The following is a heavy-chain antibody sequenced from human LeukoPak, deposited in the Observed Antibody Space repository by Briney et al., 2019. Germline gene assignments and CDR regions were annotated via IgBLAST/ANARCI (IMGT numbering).Heavy chain of an antibody. CDR2: INPNSGGT. Sequence: ASVKVSCKASGYTFTGYYMHWVRQAPGQGLEWMGWINPNSGGTNYAQKFQGSVTMTRDTSISTAYMELSRLRSDDTAVYYCARGSSWYLASPFDIWGQGTMVTVSS. V-gene: IGHV1-2*02. CDR1: GYTFTGYY. CDR3: ARGSSWYLASPFDI. D-gene: IGHD6-13*01. J-gene: IGHJ3*02.